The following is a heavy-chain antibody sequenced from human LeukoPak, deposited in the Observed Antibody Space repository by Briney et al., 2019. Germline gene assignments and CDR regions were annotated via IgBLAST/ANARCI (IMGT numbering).Heavy chain of an antibody. V-gene: IGHV4-4*07. D-gene: IGHD2-15*01. CDR3: ARILRYCSGGSCYSYFDY. Sequence: SETLSLTCTVSGGSISSYYWSWIRQPAGKGLEWIGRIYTSGSTNYNPSLKSRVTMSVGTSKNQFSLKLSSVTAADTAVYYCARILRYCSGGSCYSYFDYWGQGTLVTVSS. J-gene: IGHJ4*02. CDR2: IYTSGST. CDR1: GGSISSYY.